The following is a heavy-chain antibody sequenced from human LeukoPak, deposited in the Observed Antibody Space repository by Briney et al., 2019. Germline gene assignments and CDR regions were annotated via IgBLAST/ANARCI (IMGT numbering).Heavy chain of an antibody. CDR3: AREWPDFWSGYFTYYYYYGMDV. Sequence: ASVKVTCKASGYTFTSYDINWVRQATGQGLEWMGWMNPNGGNTGYAQKFQGRVTMTRNTSISTAYMELSSLRSEDTAVYYCAREWPDFWSGYFTYYYYYGMDVWGQGTTVTVSS. D-gene: IGHD3-3*01. J-gene: IGHJ6*02. CDR2: MNPNGGNT. V-gene: IGHV1-8*01. CDR1: GYTFTSYD.